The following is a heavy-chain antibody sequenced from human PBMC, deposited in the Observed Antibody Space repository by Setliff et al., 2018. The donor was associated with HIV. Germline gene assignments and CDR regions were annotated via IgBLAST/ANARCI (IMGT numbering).Heavy chain of an antibody. Sequence: GGSLRLSCAASGFTYSRYWMGWVRQAPGKGLEWVANIKQDGSEKYYVDSVKGRFTISRDNSKNTLYLQMNSLRAEDTAVYYCAKDSYYYDSSGYFNYFDYWGQGTLVTVSS. CDR3: AKDSYYYDSSGYFNYFDY. D-gene: IGHD3-22*01. CDR2: IKQDGSEK. V-gene: IGHV3-7*01. CDR1: GFTYSRYW. J-gene: IGHJ4*02.